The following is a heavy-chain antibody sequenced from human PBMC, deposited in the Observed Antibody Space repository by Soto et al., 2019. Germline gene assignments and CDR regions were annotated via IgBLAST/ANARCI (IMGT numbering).Heavy chain of an antibody. CDR3: ARDNWNSY. CDR2: IDNDGSAT. CDR1: GFTFNIYW. D-gene: IGHD1-1*01. J-gene: IGHJ4*02. V-gene: IGHV3-74*01. Sequence: EVQLVESGGGLVQPGGSLRLSCVASGFTFNIYWMHWVRQAPGKGLEWVSRIDNDGSATTYADSVKGRFTISRDNAKNTLSLQMNTLRVDDTAVYYCARDNWNSYWGQGTLVTVSS.